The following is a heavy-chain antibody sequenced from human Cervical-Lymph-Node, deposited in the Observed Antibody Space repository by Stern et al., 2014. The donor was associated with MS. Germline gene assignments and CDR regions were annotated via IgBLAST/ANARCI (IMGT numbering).Heavy chain of an antibody. CDR2: IYCDDEK. CDR3: ARRLHLDWLLDDAFDI. Sequence: QIPLKESGPTLVKPTQTLTLTCAFSGFSLSTSAVGVGWIRQPPGKALEWLALIYCDDEKRYSPSLKTRLTITKDTSKSQVVLTMTNVDPVDTATYYCARRLHLDWLLDDAFDIWGQGTMVTVSS. V-gene: IGHV2-5*02. D-gene: IGHD3-9*01. J-gene: IGHJ3*02. CDR1: GFSLSTSAVG.